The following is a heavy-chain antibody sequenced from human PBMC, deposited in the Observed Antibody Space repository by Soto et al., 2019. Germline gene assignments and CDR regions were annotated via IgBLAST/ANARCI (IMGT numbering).Heavy chain of an antibody. CDR2: ISAYNGNT. Sequence: QVQLVQSGAEVKKPGASVKVSCKASGYTFTSYGISWVRQAPGQGLEWMGWISAYNGNTNYEQKLQGRVTMTTDTPTSNAYMGMRSLGSDDTAVYSCSRDAWLRLGNWFDPWGQGTLVTVSS. V-gene: IGHV1-18*04. CDR3: SRDAWLRLGNWFDP. D-gene: IGHD5-12*01. CDR1: GYTFTSYG. J-gene: IGHJ5*02.